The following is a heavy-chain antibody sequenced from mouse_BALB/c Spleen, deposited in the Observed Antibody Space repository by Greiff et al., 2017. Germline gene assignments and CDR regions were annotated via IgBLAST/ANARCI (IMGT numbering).Heavy chain of an antibody. CDR2: ISDGGSYT. CDR3: ASTTAFAY. V-gene: IGHV5-4*02. J-gene: IGHJ3*01. Sequence: EVQGVESGGGLVKPGGSLKLSCAASGFTFSDYYMYWVRQTPEKRLEWVATISDGGSYTYYPDSVKGRFTISRDNAKNNLYLQMSSLKSEDTAMYYCASTTAFAYWGQGTLVTVSA. CDR1: GFTFSDYY. D-gene: IGHD1-2*01.